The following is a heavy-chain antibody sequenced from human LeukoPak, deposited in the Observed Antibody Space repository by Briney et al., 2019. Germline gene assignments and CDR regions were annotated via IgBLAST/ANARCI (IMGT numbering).Heavy chain of an antibody. J-gene: IGHJ3*02. Sequence: KPSETLSLTCAVYGGSFSGYYWSWIRQPPGKGLEWIGEINHSGSTNYNPSLKSRVTISVDTSKNQFSLKLSSVTAADTAVYYCARLRHYYDSSGFDAFDIWGQGTMVTVSS. D-gene: IGHD3-22*01. V-gene: IGHV4-34*01. CDR1: GGSFSGYY. CDR3: ARLRHYYDSSGFDAFDI. CDR2: INHSGST.